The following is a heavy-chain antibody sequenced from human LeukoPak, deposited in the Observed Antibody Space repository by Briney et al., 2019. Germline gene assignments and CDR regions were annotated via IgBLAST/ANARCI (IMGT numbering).Heavy chain of an antibody. Sequence: SETLSLTCTVSGGSISSGSYYWSWIRQPAGKGLEWIGRIYTSGSTNYNPSLKGRVTISVDTSKNQFSLKLSSVTAADTAVYYCARDRGIAIDYWGQGTLVTVSS. J-gene: IGHJ4*02. CDR2: IYTSGST. D-gene: IGHD6-13*01. V-gene: IGHV4-61*02. CDR3: ARDRGIAIDY. CDR1: GGSISSGSYY.